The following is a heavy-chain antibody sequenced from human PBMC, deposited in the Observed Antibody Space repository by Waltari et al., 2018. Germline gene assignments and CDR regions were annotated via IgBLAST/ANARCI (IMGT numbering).Heavy chain of an antibody. CDR2: INYDGSAE. J-gene: IGHJ4*02. CDR3: VRGSRGWSGIDY. D-gene: IGHD6-19*01. Sequence: EVQLVESGGYLVQPGGSLRRSCAATGCTFSLFWITWLRQVPGKGLEWVANINYDGSAEFYVDSVRGRFSISRDRDKNTLSLQMNSLEVDDTAIYYCVRGSRGWSGIDYWGQGALVIVSS. CDR1: GCTFSLFW. V-gene: IGHV3-7*04.